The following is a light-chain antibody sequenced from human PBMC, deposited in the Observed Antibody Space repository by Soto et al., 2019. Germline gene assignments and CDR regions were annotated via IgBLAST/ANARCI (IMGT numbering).Light chain of an antibody. CDR2: VAS. CDR1: QSISSY. V-gene: IGKV1-39*01. Sequence: DIQMTQSPSSLSASVGDRVTISCRASQSISSYLSWYQQKPGKAPKLLINVASTLQSGVPSRFSGSGSGTDFTLAISSLQPDDFATYYCQQSSSTPQTFGGGTMVEIK. CDR3: QQSSSTPQT. J-gene: IGKJ4*01.